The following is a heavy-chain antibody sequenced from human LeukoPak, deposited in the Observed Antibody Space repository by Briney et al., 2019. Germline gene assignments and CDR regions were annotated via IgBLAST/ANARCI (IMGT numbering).Heavy chain of an antibody. J-gene: IGHJ4*02. CDR1: GFGFNDAA. D-gene: IGHD2-2*02. CDR2: VRSSGANT. CDR3: ARGGRYCTTTNCYIGK. V-gene: IGHV3-23*01. Sequence: GGSLRLSCAASGFGFNDAAMTWVRQAPGKWPEWVSPVRSSGANTYYADSVKGRFSISRDNSENTLYLQMNSLRAEDTAIYHCARGGRYCTTTNCYIGKWGQGTLVTVSS.